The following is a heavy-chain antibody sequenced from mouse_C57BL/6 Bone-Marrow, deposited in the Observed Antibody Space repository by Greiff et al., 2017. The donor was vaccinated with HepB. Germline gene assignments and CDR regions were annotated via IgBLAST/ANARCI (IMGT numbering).Heavy chain of an antibody. CDR2: INPGSGGT. V-gene: IGHV1-54*01. CDR1: GYAFTNYL. D-gene: IGHD6-1*01. CDR3: ARGCGSY. Sequence: QVQLQQSGAELVRPGTSVKVSCKASGYAFTNYLIEWVKQRPGQGLEWIGVINPGSGGTNYNEKFKGKATLTADKSSSTAYMQLSSLTSEDSAGYYCARGCGSYWGQGTTLTVSS. J-gene: IGHJ2*01.